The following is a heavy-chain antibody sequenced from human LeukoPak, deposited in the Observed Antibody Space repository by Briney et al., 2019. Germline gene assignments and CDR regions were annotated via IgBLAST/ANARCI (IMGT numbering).Heavy chain of an antibody. Sequence: SETLSLTCAVSGGSISSYYWSWIRQPPGKGLEWIGYIYYSGSTKYSPSLKSRVTISVDRSKSQLSLKLSSVTAADTAVYYCARDLTIAVAAMGYWGQGTLVTVSS. CDR1: GGSISSYY. J-gene: IGHJ4*02. D-gene: IGHD6-19*01. CDR3: ARDLTIAVAAMGY. V-gene: IGHV4-59*12. CDR2: IYYSGST.